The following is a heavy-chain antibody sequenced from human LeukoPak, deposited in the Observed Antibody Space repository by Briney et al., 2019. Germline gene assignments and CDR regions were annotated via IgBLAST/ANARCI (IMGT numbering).Heavy chain of an antibody. J-gene: IGHJ6*03. D-gene: IGHD3-10*01. CDR3: AKFEHYYGSGSYYRPYYYYYYMDV. V-gene: IGHV3-23*01. CDR1: GFTFSIYA. Sequence: GGSLRLSCAASGFTFSIYAMSWVRQAPGKGLEWVSAISGSGGSTYYADSVKGRFTISRDNSKNTLYLQMNSLRAEDTAVYYCAKFEHYYGSGSYYRPYYYYYYMDVWGKGATVTASS. CDR2: ISGSGGST.